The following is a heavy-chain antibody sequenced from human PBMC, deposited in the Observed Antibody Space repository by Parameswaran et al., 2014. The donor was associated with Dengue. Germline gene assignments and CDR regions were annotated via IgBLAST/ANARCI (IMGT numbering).Heavy chain of an antibody. CDR1: GFTFSSYT. D-gene: IGHD3-16*01. CDR2: ISSNSYI. Sequence: ESLKISCAASGFTFSSYTINWVRQAPGKGLEWVSSISSNSYIYYADSVKGRFTVSRDNAKNSLYLQMNSLRAEDTAVYYCARGVMVRSYFDYWGQGALVTVSS. V-gene: IGHV3-21*01. CDR3: ARGVMVRSYFDY. J-gene: IGHJ4*02.